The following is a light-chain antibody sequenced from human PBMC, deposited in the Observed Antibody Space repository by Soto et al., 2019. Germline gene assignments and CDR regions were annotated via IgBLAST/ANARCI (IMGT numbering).Light chain of an antibody. Sequence: DIQMTQSPSTLSASVGDTVNVTCRASQSVSGWLAWYQQKPGEAPKLLIYDASSLESGVPSRFSGSGSGTEFTLTISSLQPDDFATYYCQQYNSYSWTFGQGTKVDI. CDR1: QSVSGW. J-gene: IGKJ1*01. V-gene: IGKV1-5*01. CDR3: QQYNSYSWT. CDR2: DAS.